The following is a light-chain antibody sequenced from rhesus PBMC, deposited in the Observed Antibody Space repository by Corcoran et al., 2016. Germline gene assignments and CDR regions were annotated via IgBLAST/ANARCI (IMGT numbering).Light chain of an antibody. CDR1: ENVNNY. CDR2: KAS. J-gene: IGKJ4*01. V-gene: IGKV1-74*01. CDR3: QHYYGTPLT. Sequence: DIQMTQSPSSLSASVGDRVTITCRTSENVNNYINWYQQKPGKAPKLLIYKASPLQSGVPSRYSGSGSGTDYTFTISSLPSEDVATYYCQHYYGTPLTFGGGTKVEIK.